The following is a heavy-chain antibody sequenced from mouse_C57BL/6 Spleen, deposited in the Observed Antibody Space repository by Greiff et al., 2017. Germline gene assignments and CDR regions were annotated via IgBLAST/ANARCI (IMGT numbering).Heavy chain of an antibody. CDR1: GFTFSDYY. J-gene: IGHJ4*01. D-gene: IGHD1-1*01. CDR2: INYDGSST. V-gene: IGHV5-16*01. CDR3: ARDGGITTVVANGDYAMDY. Sequence: EVKVVESEGGLVQPGSSMTLSCTASGFTFSDYYMAWVRQVPEKGLEWVANINYDGSSTYYLDSLKSRFIISRDNAKNILYLQMSSLKSEDTATYYCARDGGITTVVANGDYAMDYWGQGTSVTVSS.